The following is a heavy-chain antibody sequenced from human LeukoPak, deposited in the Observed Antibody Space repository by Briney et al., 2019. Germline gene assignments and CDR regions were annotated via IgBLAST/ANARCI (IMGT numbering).Heavy chain of an antibody. CDR3: SRLGYCTNGICYSLPY. V-gene: IGHV5-51*01. Sequence: GESLKISCKGSGYSFTSYWIGWARQMPGKGLEWMGMIYPGDFDTRYSPSFEGQVTISADKSISTAYLQWSSLKASDTAMYYCSRLGYCTNGICYSLPYWGQGTLVTVSS. J-gene: IGHJ4*02. CDR2: IYPGDFDT. D-gene: IGHD2-8*01. CDR1: GYSFTSYW.